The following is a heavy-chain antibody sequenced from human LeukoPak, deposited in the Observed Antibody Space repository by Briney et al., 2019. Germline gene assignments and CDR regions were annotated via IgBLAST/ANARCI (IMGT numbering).Heavy chain of an antibody. J-gene: IGHJ4*02. Sequence: TGGSLRLSCTAAGFTFDDTAMHWVRQRPGQGLEWVSGIGWNSASIGYADSVKGRFTISRDNAKNSLYLHVNSLRTEDTAFHFCAKDPSRDYEGSSWGQGTLVTVSS. CDR1: GFTFDDTA. CDR3: AKDPSRDYEGSS. V-gene: IGHV3-9*01. CDR2: IGWNSASI. D-gene: IGHD4-17*01.